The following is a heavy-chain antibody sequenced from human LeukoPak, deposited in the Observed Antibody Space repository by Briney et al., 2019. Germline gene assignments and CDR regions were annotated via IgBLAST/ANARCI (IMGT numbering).Heavy chain of an antibody. CDR3: TTDIHDILTGYMDDY. CDR2: IKSKTDGGTT. D-gene: IGHD3-9*01. CDR1: GFTFSNAW. V-gene: IGHV3-15*01. Sequence: GGSLRLSCAASGFTFSNAWMSWVRQAPGKGLEWVGRIKSKTDGGTTDYAAPVKGRSTISRDDSKNTLYLQMNGLKTEDTAVYYCTTDIHDILTGYMDDYWGQGTLVTVSS. J-gene: IGHJ4*02.